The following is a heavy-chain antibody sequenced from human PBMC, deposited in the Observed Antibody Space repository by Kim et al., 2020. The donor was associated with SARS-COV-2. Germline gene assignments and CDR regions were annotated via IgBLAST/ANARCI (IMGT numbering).Heavy chain of an antibody. V-gene: IGHV4-39*01. CDR3: ARRANWGYGAFDI. D-gene: IGHD7-27*01. J-gene: IGHJ3*02. CDR2: IYYSGST. Sequence: SETLSLTCTVSGGSISSSSYYWGWIRQPPGKGLEWIGSIYYSGSTYYNPSLKSRVTISVDTSKNQFSLKLSSVTAADTAVYYCARRANWGYGAFDIWGQGTMVTVSS. CDR1: GGSISSSSYY.